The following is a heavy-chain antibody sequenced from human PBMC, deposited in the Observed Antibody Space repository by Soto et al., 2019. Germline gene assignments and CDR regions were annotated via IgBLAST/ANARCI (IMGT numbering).Heavy chain of an antibody. D-gene: IGHD3-22*01. J-gene: IGHJ6*02. V-gene: IGHV1-69*12. CDR3: TRCGIGYHSFGYYLGIDGMDV. CDR2: TIPMFSTT. Sequence: QVQLVQSGAEVKKPESSVRVSCKAAGGTFNSYAITWVRQSPGQGLEWMGGTIPMFSTTNYAEKFQGRVTITADESTSPAYVELSSLRSGDTAVYYCTRCGIGYHSFGYYLGIDGMDVWGQGTTVIVSS. CDR1: GGTFNSYA.